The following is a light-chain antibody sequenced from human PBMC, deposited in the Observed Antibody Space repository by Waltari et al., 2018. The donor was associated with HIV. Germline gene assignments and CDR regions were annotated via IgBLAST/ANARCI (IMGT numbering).Light chain of an antibody. CDR3: QSFDSSLTTSGVI. V-gene: IGLV1-40*01. Sequence: HSVLTQPPSVSGAPGQRVTISCTGSSSKLGAVSDVPWSHHLQGTAPQLQMCANINRPSGVPDRLSGSKSGSSASLAITGLQAEDEAHYYCQSFDSSLTTSGVIFDGWTKLTVL. CDR1: SSKLGAVSD. J-gene: IGLJ2*01. CDR2: ANI.